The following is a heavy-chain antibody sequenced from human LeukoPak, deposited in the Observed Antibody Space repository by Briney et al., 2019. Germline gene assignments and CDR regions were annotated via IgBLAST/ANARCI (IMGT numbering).Heavy chain of an antibody. CDR2: IYHSGST. D-gene: IGHD2-2*01. CDR1: GYSISSGYY. Sequence: SETLSLTCAASGYSISSGYYWGWIRQPPGKGLEWIGTIYHSGSTYYNPSLKSRVTISVDTSKNQFSLKLSSVTAADTAVYYCARDLGEYQLPPLAHYYYGMDVWGKGTTVTVSS. V-gene: IGHV4-38-2*02. J-gene: IGHJ6*04. CDR3: ARDLGEYQLPPLAHYYYGMDV.